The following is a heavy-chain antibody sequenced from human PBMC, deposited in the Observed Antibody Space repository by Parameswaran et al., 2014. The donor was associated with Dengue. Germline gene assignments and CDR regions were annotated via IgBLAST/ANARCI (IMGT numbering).Heavy chain of an antibody. V-gene: IGHV1-46*01. D-gene: IGHD5/OR15-5a*01. CDR3: ARGKVSTEYYYYGMDV. CDR1: GYTFTSYY. CDR2: INPSGGST. Sequence: PGASVKVSCKASGYTFTSYYMHWVRQAPGQGLEWMGIINPSGGSTSYAQKFQGRVTMTRDTSTSTVYMELSSLRSEDTAVYYCARGKVSTEYYYYGMDVWGQGTTVTVSS. J-gene: IGHJ6*02.